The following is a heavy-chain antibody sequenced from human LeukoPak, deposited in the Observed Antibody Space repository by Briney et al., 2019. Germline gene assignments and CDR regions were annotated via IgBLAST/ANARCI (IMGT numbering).Heavy chain of an antibody. CDR1: VLTFINNG. CDR2: IKKNGTVV. D-gene: IGHD3-22*01. J-gene: IGHJ5*02. V-gene: IGHV3-21*03. Sequence: GGSLRLACSTSVLTFINNGMNTIRQAPGKGLEWVSSIKKNGTVVYNADSVKGRFTISRDNAKNSVYLEMSSLRVDDTDLYFCVRERAHYVDSSGYWDFDPWGQGTLVIVSS. CDR3: VRERAHYVDSSGYWDFDP.